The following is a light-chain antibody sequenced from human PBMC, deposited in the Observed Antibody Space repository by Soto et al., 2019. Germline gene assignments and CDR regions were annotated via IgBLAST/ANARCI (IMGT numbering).Light chain of an antibody. J-gene: IGKJ2*01. Sequence: DIRMTQSPSSLSASVGDRVTISCQASQDITNYLNWYQQKPGKPPKLLIFDASNLETGVPSRFSGSGSGTHFTFTITSLQPEDIATYYCQQYAGLPYTFGQGTKLEIK. CDR3: QQYAGLPYT. V-gene: IGKV1-33*01. CDR1: QDITNY. CDR2: DAS.